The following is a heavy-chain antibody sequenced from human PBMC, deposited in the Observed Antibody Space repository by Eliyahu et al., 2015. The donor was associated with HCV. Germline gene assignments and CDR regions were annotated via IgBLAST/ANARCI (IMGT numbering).Heavy chain of an antibody. CDR3: ARTEGLMVYAIRHWFDP. D-gene: IGHD2-8*01. Sequence: QVQLVQSGAEVKKPGSSVKVSCKASGGTFSSYAISWVRQAPGQGLEWMGGIIPIFGTANYAQKFQGRVTITADESTSTAYMELSSLRSEDTAVYYCARTEGLMVYAIRHWFDPWGQGTLVTVSS. V-gene: IGHV1-69*01. CDR2: IIPIFGTA. CDR1: GGTFSSYA. J-gene: IGHJ5*02.